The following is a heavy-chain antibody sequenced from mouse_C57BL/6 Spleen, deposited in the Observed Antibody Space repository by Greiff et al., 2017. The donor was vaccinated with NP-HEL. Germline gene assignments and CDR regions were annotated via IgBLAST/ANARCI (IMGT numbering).Heavy chain of an antibody. D-gene: IGHD2-12*01. CDR2: IYPGDGDT. CDR1: GYAFSSSW. J-gene: IGHJ2*01. Sequence: VQVVESGPELVKPGASVKISCKASGYAFSSSWMNWVKQRPGKGLEWIGRIYPGDGDTNYNGKFKGKATLTADKSSSTAYMQLSSLTSEDSAVYFCASYYKGYYFDYWGQGTTLTVSS. CDR3: ASYYKGYYFDY. V-gene: IGHV1-82*01.